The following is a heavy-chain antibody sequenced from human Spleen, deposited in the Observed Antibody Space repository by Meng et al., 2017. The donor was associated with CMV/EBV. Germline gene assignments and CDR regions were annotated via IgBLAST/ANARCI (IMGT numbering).Heavy chain of an antibody. J-gene: IGHJ3*02. Sequence: GESLKISCAASGFTFSSYAMSWVRQAPGKGLEWVSAISGSGGSTYYADSLKGRFTISRDNAKNSLYLQMNSLRAEDTAVYHCGRDGAAAGIFFAFDIWGQGTMVTVSS. V-gene: IGHV3-23*01. D-gene: IGHD6-13*01. CDR2: ISGSGGST. CDR3: GRDGAAAGIFFAFDI. CDR1: GFTFSSYA.